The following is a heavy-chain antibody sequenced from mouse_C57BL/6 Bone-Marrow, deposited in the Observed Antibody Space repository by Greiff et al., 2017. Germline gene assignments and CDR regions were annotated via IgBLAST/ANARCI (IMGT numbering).Heavy chain of an antibody. D-gene: IGHD2-3*01. Sequence: EVHLVESGDGLVKPGGSLKLSCAASGFTFSSYAMSWVRQTPEKRLEWVAYISSGGDYIYYADTVKGRFTISRDNARNTLYLQMSSLKSEDKAMDYCTRAWLLPLLVLDVGGTGTTVTVSS. CDR1: GFTFSSYA. CDR2: ISSGGDYI. CDR3: TRAWLLPLLVLDV. J-gene: IGHJ1*03. V-gene: IGHV5-9-1*02.